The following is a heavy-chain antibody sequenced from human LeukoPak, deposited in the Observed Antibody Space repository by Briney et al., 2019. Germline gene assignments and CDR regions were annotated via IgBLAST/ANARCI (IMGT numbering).Heavy chain of an antibody. D-gene: IGHD3-9*01. V-gene: IGHV1-18*01. Sequence: ASVKVSCKASGYTFTSYGISWVRQAPGQGLEWMGWISAYNGNTNYAQKLQGRVTMTTDTSTSTAYMELRSLRSDDTAVYYCARDERNFDWLLWFDPWGQGTLVTVSS. CDR1: GYTFTSYG. CDR2: ISAYNGNT. J-gene: IGHJ5*02. CDR3: ARDERNFDWLLWFDP.